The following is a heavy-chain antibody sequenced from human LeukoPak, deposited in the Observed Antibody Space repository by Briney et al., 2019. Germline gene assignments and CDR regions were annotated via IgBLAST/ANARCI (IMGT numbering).Heavy chain of an antibody. CDR2: IYSGDST. CDR1: GFSVSSNY. V-gene: IGHV3-66*01. CDR3: AREGVVPAASVRDAFDI. D-gene: IGHD2-2*01. Sequence: GGSERLSCAASGFSVSSNYMSWVRQAPGKGLEWVSVIYSGDSTYYADSVKGRFTISRDNPKNTLYLQMNRLRAEDTAVYYCAREGVVPAASVRDAFDIWGQGTMVTVSS. J-gene: IGHJ3*02.